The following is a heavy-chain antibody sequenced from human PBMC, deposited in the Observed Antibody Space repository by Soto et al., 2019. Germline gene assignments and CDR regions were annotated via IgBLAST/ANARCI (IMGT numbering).Heavy chain of an antibody. CDR3: ARWSRDGYNWRPFDY. J-gene: IGHJ4*02. Sequence: QVQLVESGGGLVKPGGSLRLSCAASGFTFSDYYMSWIRQAPGKGLEWVSYISSSSSYTNYADSVKGRFTISRDNAKNSLYLQMNSLRAEDTAVYYCARWSRDGYNWRPFDYWGQGTLVTVSS. CDR2: ISSSSSYT. CDR1: GFTFSDYY. D-gene: IGHD5-12*01. V-gene: IGHV3-11*06.